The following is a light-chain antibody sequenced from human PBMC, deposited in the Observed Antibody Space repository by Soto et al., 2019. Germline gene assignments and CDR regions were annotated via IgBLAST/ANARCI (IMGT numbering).Light chain of an antibody. V-gene: IGLV2-14*03. CDR3: SSFTSTSARV. Sequence: QSALTQPASVSGSPGQSITISCTGTTSDVGAYNYVSWYQQHPGQAPKLMIYDVSNRPSGVSNRFSGSKSGIMASLTISGLQAEDEADYYCSSFTSTSARVFGGGTKVTVL. J-gene: IGLJ3*02. CDR1: TSDVGAYNY. CDR2: DVS.